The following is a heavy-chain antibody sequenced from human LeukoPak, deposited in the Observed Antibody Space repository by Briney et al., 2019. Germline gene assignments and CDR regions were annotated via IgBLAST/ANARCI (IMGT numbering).Heavy chain of an antibody. J-gene: IGHJ3*02. CDR2: ISYDGSNK. D-gene: IGHD2-2*02. V-gene: IGHV3-30*18. CDR1: GFTFSSYG. CDR3: AKDAYTQRLNAFDI. Sequence: GGSLRLSCAASGFTFSSYGMHWVRQAPGKGLEWVAVISYDGSNKYYADSVKGRFTVSRDNSKNTLYLQMNSLRAEDTAVYYCAKDAYTQRLNAFDIWGQGTMVTVSS.